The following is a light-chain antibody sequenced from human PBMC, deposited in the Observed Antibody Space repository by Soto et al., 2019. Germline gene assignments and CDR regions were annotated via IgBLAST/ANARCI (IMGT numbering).Light chain of an antibody. Sequence: QSALTHPASVSGSPGQSITISCTGSSSDVGGYNYVAWYQQHPGKAPKLILYHVNKRPSGVPDRFSGSKSGNTASLTISGLQAEDEADYFCSSYAGSYTYVFATGTKVTVL. V-gene: IGLV2-11*01. J-gene: IGLJ1*01. CDR1: SSDVGGYNY. CDR3: SSYAGSYTYV. CDR2: HVN.